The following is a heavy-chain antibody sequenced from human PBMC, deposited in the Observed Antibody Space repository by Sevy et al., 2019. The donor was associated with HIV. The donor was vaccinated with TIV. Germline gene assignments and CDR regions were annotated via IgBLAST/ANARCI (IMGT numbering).Heavy chain of an antibody. CDR3: AREDIRVAGIGYYFHS. CDR1: GFSISGYG. V-gene: IGHV3-33*01. CDR2: IWYDGTNR. D-gene: IGHD6-19*01. Sequence: GGSLRLSCAASGFSISGYGMHWVRQAPGKGLEWVAVIWYDGTNREYADSVKGRFTISRDNSKNTLYLQMNSLRVEDTAVYYCAREDIRVAGIGYYFHSWGQGTLVSVSS. J-gene: IGHJ4*02.